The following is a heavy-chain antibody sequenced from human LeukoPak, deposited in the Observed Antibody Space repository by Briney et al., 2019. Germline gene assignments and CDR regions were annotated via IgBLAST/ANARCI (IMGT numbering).Heavy chain of an antibody. Sequence: PGGSLRLSCAASGFTFSTYTMYWVRHPPGKRLEWVSIIGSSGGGIHYADSVKGRFTISRDNTKNTLYLQMNSLRAEDTAVYYCAKAERITMIVVVINPSYYFDYWGQGTLVTVSS. D-gene: IGHD3-22*01. CDR3: AKAERITMIVVVINPSYYFDY. J-gene: IGHJ4*02. CDR1: GFTFSTYT. V-gene: IGHV3-23*01. CDR2: IGSSGGGI.